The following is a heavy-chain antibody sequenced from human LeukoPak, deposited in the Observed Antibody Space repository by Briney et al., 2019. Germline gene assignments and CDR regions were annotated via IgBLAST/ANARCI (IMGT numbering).Heavy chain of an antibody. CDR2: IYDSGST. Sequence: KASQTLSLTCTVSGGSISSGDYYWSWIRQSPGRGLEWIGYIYDSGSTFYNPSLKSRVTMSIDRSNNQFSLKLSSVTAADTAVYYCARESNINNWFDPWGQGTLVTVSS. CDR3: ARESNINNWFDP. D-gene: IGHD2/OR15-2a*01. J-gene: IGHJ5*02. V-gene: IGHV4-30-2*06. CDR1: GGSISSGDYY.